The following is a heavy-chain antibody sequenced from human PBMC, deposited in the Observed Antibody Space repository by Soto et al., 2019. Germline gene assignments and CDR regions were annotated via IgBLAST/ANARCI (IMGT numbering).Heavy chain of an antibody. D-gene: IGHD2-2*01. Sequence: PGESLKITCKGSGYSFTSYWIGWVRQMPGKGLEWMGIIYPGDSDTRYSPSFQGQDTISTDKCISTPYLQWNSLKVCDTARYYCARRSTYLDGMDVWGQGTTVTVSS. J-gene: IGHJ6*01. CDR1: GYSFTSYW. V-gene: IGHV5-51*01. CDR2: IYPGDSDT. CDR3: ARRSTYLDGMDV.